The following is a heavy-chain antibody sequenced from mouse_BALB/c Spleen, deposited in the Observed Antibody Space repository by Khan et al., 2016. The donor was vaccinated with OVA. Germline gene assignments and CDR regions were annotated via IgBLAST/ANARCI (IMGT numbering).Heavy chain of an antibody. CDR3: ARQPYYHYNIMDY. D-gene: IGHD2-10*01. V-gene: IGHV2-6-1*01. Sequence: QVQLKESGPGLAAPSQSLSITCTISGFSLTNYGVHWIRQPPGKGLEWLVVIWSDGSTTYNSALQSRLTITKDNSQSQVFLKMNGLQTDDTAIYFCARQPYYHYNIMDYWGQGTSVTFSS. J-gene: IGHJ4*01. CDR2: IWSDGST. CDR1: GFSLTNYG.